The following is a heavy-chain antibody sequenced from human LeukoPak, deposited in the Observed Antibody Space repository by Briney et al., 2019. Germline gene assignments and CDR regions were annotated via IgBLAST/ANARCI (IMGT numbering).Heavy chain of an antibody. V-gene: IGHV4-4*07. CDR1: GGSISSYS. CDR3: ASDSSGWPDAFDI. D-gene: IGHD6-19*01. Sequence: SETLSLTCTVSGGSISSYSWSWIRRPAGKGLEWIGRIYTSGSTNYNPSPKSRVTMSVDTSKNQFSLKLSSVTAADTAVYYCASDSSGWPDAFDIWGQGTMVTVSS. J-gene: IGHJ3*02. CDR2: IYTSGST.